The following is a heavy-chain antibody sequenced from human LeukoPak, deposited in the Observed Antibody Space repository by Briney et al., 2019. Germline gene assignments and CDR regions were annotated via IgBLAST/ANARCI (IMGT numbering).Heavy chain of an antibody. V-gene: IGHV3-23*01. Sequence: GGSLRLSCAASGFTFSSYVMSWVRQAPGKGLEWVSVISGSDGTTYYADSVKGRFTISRDNSKNTLYLQMNSLRAEDTAVYYCAKVFGQYFDYWGQGTLVTVSS. CDR1: GFTFSSYV. CDR3: AKVFGQYFDY. CDR2: ISGSDGTT. J-gene: IGHJ4*02. D-gene: IGHD3-3*01.